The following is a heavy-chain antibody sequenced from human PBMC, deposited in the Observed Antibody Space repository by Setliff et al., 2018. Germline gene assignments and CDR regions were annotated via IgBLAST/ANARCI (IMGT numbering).Heavy chain of an antibody. D-gene: IGHD6-13*01. CDR2: ISAYNGNT. Sequence: ASVKVSCKASGYTFTSYGISWVRQAPGQGLEWMGWISAYNGNTNYAQKLQGRVTMTRDTSTNTIYMELSSLSFEDTAVYYCARAGFAASGRKGVFEYWGQGTLVTVSS. CDR1: GYTFTSYG. V-gene: IGHV1-18*01. CDR3: ARAGFAASGRKGVFEY. J-gene: IGHJ4*02.